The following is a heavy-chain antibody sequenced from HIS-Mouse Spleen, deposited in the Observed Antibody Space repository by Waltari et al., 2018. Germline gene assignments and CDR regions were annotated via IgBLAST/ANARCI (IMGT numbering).Heavy chain of an antibody. CDR1: GGSISSSSYY. D-gene: IGHD6-13*01. V-gene: IGHV4-39*07. CDR2: IYYSGST. Sequence: QLQLQESGPGLVKPSETLSLTCTVSGGSISSSSYYWGWVRQPPGKGLEGIGSIYYSGSTYYNPYLKSRVTISVDTSKNQFSLKLSSVTAADTAVYYCAREIPYSSSWYDWYFDLWGRGTLVTVSS. CDR3: AREIPYSSSWYDWYFDL. J-gene: IGHJ2*01.